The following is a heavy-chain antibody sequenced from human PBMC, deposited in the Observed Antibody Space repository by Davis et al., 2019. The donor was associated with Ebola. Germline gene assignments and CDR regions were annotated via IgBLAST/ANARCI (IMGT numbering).Heavy chain of an antibody. Sequence: ASGGTFSSYAMSWVRQAPGKGLEWVSAISGGGGSTYYADSVKGRFTISRDNSKNTLYLQMNSLRAEDTAVYYCAAHYDILTGYYYYYGMDVWGQGTTVTVSS. D-gene: IGHD3-9*01. V-gene: IGHV3-23*01. CDR2: ISGGGGST. CDR1: GGTFSSYA. J-gene: IGHJ6*02. CDR3: AAHYDILTGYYYYYGMDV.